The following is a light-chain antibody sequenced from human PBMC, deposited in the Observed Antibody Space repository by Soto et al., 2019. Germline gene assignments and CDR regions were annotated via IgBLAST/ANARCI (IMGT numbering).Light chain of an antibody. Sequence: EIVLTQSPGTLSLSPGERATLSCRASQSVRSNYLAWYQQKPGQAPRLLISGASSRATGIPDRFSGSGSGTDFTLTISRLEPDDFAVYYCQQYGSSRTFGQGTKVEVK. CDR2: GAS. CDR1: QSVRSNY. CDR3: QQYGSSRT. J-gene: IGKJ1*01. V-gene: IGKV3-20*01.